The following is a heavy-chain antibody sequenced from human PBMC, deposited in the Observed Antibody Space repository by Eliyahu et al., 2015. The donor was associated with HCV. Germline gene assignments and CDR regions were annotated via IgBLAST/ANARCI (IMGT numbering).Heavy chain of an antibody. CDR3: AGGQGWTTDK. Sequence: DVQLVESGGGLVQPGGSLRLPCAASEFTFSRFWMNWVRQAPGKGLEWVANIEQDGSEKNYVDSVKGRFTISRDNAKNSLYLQMNSLRVEDTAVYYCAGGQGWTTDKWGQGTLVTVSS. D-gene: IGHD1-14*01. V-gene: IGHV3-7*01. J-gene: IGHJ4*02. CDR2: IEQDGSEK. CDR1: EFTFSRFW.